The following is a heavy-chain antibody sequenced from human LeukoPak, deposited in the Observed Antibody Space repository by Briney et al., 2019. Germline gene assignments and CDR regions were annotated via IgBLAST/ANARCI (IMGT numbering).Heavy chain of an antibody. V-gene: IGHV4-59*08. CDR1: GGSISSYY. Sequence: SETLSLTCTVSGGSISSYYWSWIRQPPGKGLEWIGYIYYSGSTNYNPSLKSRVTISVDTSKNQFSLKLSSVTAADTAVYYCARLTTYYYDSSGPTQFDYWGQGTLVTVSS. CDR3: ARLTTYYYDSSGPTQFDY. D-gene: IGHD3-22*01. J-gene: IGHJ4*02. CDR2: IYYSGST.